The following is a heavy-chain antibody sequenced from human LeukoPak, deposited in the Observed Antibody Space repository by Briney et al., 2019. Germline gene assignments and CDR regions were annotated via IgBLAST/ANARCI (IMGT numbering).Heavy chain of an antibody. J-gene: IGHJ5*02. V-gene: IGHV3-23*01. Sequence: PGGSLRLSCAASGFTFSSYGMSWVRQAPGKGLEWVSAISGSGGSTYYADSVKGRFTISRDNSKNTLYLQMNSLRAEDTAVYYCAKDHLPHGSGSYYNLWGQGTLVTVSS. CDR3: AKDHLPHGSGSYYNL. CDR1: GFTFSSYG. CDR2: ISGSGGST. D-gene: IGHD3-10*01.